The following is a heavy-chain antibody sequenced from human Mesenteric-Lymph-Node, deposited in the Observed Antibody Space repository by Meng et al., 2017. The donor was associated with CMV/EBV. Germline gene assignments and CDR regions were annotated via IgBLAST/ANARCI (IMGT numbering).Heavy chain of an antibody. Sequence: SGYTVTGYYMHWVRQAPGQGLEWMGRIDSNTGGTNYAQKFQGRVTMTRDTSISTAYMELSRLTSDDTAVYYCARGRYCSSTSCYPFDYWGQGTLVTVSS. CDR2: IDSNTGGT. V-gene: IGHV1-2*06. J-gene: IGHJ4*02. CDR3: ARGRYCSSTSCYPFDY. CDR1: GYTVTGYY. D-gene: IGHD2-2*01.